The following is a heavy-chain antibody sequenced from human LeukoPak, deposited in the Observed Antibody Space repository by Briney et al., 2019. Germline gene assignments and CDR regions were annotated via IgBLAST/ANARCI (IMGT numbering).Heavy chain of an antibody. CDR3: ARDIRYYYGSGSYYPPDY. V-gene: IGHV3-21*01. CDR1: GFTFSSYS. D-gene: IGHD3-10*01. Sequence: PGGSLRLSCAASGFTFSSYSMNWVRQAPGKGLEWVSSISSSNSYIYYADSVKGRFTISRDNAKNSLYLQMNSLRAEDTAVYYCARDIRYYYGSGSYYPPDYWGREPWSPSPQ. CDR2: ISSSNSYI. J-gene: IGHJ4*02.